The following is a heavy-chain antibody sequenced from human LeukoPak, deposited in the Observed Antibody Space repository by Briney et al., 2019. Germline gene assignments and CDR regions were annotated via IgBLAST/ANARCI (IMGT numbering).Heavy chain of an antibody. CDR3: ARTTTVRGTYYMDV. D-gene: IGHD3-10*01. Sequence: SETLSLTCTVSGGSISSSSYYWGWIRQPPGKGLEWIGSIYYSGSTYYNPSLKSRVTISVDTSKNRFSLKLRSVTAADTAVYYCARTTTVRGTYYMDVWGKGTTVTVSS. CDR2: IYYSGST. CDR1: GGSISSSSYY. J-gene: IGHJ6*03. V-gene: IGHV4-39*07.